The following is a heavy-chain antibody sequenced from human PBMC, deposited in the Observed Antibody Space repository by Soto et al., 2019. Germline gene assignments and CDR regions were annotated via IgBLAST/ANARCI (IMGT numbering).Heavy chain of an antibody. CDR1: GFTFSSYG. CDR3: AKGDYYGSGSIDY. V-gene: IGHV3-30*18. Sequence: GGSLRLSCAASGFTFSSYGMHWVRQAPGKGLEWVAVISYDGSNKYYADSVKGRFTISRDYSKNTLYLQMNSLRAEDTAVYYCAKGDYYGSGSIDYWGQGTLVTVSS. J-gene: IGHJ4*02. D-gene: IGHD3-10*01. CDR2: ISYDGSNK.